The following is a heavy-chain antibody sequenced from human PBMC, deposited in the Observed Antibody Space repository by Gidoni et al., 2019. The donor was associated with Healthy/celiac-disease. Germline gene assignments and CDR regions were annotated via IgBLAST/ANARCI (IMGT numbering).Heavy chain of an antibody. CDR2: INHSGST. D-gene: IGHD4-17*01. CDR1: GGSFSGYY. J-gene: IGHJ6*02. V-gene: IGHV4-34*01. CDR3: ARIYGDYGYYYYGMDV. Sequence: QVQLQQWGAGLLKPSETLSLTCAVYGGSFSGYYWSWIRQPPGKGLEWIGEINHSGSTNYNPSLKSRVTISVDTSKNQFSLKLSSGTAADTAVYYCARIYGDYGYYYYGMDVWGQGTTVTVSS.